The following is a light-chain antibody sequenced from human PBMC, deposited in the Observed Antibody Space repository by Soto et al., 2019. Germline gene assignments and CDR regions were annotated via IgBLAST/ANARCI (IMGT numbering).Light chain of an antibody. CDR2: ENN. CDR1: STNVGADYE. V-gene: IGLV1-40*01. J-gene: IGLJ1*01. Sequence: QSVLTQPPSVSGAPGQWVTISCTGSSTNVGADYEAPWYQQHPGTAPKLLIYENNYRPSGVPNRFSGSKSGTSASLAITGLQAEDEAEYYCRSYASSRSGYVFGTGTKVTVL. CDR3: RSYASSRSGYV.